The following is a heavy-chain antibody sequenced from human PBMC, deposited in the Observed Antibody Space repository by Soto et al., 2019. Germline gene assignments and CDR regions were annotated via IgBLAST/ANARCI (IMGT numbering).Heavy chain of an antibody. CDR2: ITWDGINI. V-gene: IGHV3-43*01. D-gene: IGHD2-15*01. Sequence: GGSLRLSCTASGFTLGDYTMHWVRQAPGKGLEWVSLITWDGINIEYADSVRGRFTISRDNSKNSLYLQMNGLRHEDTAFYYCAKDGIAGHWGQGTLVTVSS. CDR3: AKDGIAGH. J-gene: IGHJ4*02. CDR1: GFTLGDYT.